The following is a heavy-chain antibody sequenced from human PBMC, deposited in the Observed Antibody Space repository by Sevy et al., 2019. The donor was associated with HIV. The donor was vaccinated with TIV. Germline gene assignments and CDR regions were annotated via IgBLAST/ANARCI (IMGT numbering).Heavy chain of an antibody. D-gene: IGHD7-27*01. J-gene: IGHJ4*02. CDR3: ARDQLGSIDY. Sequence: GCSLRLSCAVSGFTFSTYAMHWVRQAPGKGLECVAIVSSDGSEINYADSVKGRFTISRDNSRNTLYLQMNSLRTEDTALYYCARDQLGSIDYWGQGTLVTVSS. CDR2: VSSDGSEI. V-gene: IGHV3-30-3*01. CDR1: GFTFSTYA.